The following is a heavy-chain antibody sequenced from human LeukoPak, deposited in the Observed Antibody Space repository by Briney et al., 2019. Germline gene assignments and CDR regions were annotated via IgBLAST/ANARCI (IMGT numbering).Heavy chain of an antibody. Sequence: ASVKVSCKASGYTFIRYYIHWVRQAPGQGLEWMGIVNPSGDSTNYAQKFQGRVTMTEDTSTDTAYMELSSLRSEDTAVYYCATQGATPDYWGQGTLVTVSS. CDR1: GYTFIRYY. CDR3: ATQGATPDY. CDR2: VNPSGDST. D-gene: IGHD1-26*01. V-gene: IGHV1-46*01. J-gene: IGHJ4*02.